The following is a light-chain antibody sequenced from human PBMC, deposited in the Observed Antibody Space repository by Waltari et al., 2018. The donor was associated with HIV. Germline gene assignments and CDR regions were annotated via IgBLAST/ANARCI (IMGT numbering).Light chain of an antibody. V-gene: IGLV1-40*01. CDR2: GNK. Sequence: QSVLTQPPSVSGAPGQRVTISCTGGSSNIGADYDVHLYQQIPGTAPKLLISGNKNRPSGVPDRFSASKSGTSASLAITGLQAEDEADYFCQSYDRSLSASVVFGGGTKLTVL. CDR3: QSYDRSLSASVV. CDR1: SSNIGADYD. J-gene: IGLJ2*01.